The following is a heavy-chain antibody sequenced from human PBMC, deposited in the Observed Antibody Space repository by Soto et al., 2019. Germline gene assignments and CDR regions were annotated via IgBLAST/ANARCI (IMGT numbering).Heavy chain of an antibody. J-gene: IGHJ6*02. CDR2: IYYSGST. CDR3: ARKGLLTTSIRFGMDV. CDR1: GGSMSSGDHY. Sequence: SETLSLTCSLSGGSMSSGDHYWSWIRQPPGKGLEWIGYIYYSGSTYYNPSLKSRVTISVDTSKNQFSLKLSSVTAADTAVYYCARKGLLTTSIRFGMDVWGQGTTVTVSS. V-gene: IGHV4-30-4*01. D-gene: IGHD4-17*01.